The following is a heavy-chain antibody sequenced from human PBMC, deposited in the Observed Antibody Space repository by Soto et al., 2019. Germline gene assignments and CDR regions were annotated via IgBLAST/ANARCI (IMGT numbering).Heavy chain of an antibody. J-gene: IGHJ4*02. CDR2: ISSNGGST. V-gene: IGHV3-64*02. CDR1: GFTFSSYA. D-gene: IGHD5-18*01. Sequence: MRLSCAASGFTFSSYAMHWVRQAPGKGLEYVSAISSNGGSTYYADSVKGRFTISRDNSKNTLCLQMGSLRAEDMAVYYCVRDQYSYGSGVFDYWGQGTLVTVSS. CDR3: VRDQYSYGSGVFDY.